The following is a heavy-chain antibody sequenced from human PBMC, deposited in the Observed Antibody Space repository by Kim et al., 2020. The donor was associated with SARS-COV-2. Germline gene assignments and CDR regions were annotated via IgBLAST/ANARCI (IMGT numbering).Heavy chain of an antibody. Sequence: SETLSLTCTVSGGSISSYYWSWIRQPPGKGLEWIGYIYYSGSTNYNPSLKSRVTTSVDTSKNQFPLKLISVNAADTAVYYCAGYYGDYYYYYGMDVWGQGTTVTVSS. CDR2: IYYSGST. CDR1: GGSISSYY. J-gene: IGHJ6*02. V-gene: IGHV4-59*01. D-gene: IGHD4-17*01. CDR3: AGYYGDYYYYYGMDV.